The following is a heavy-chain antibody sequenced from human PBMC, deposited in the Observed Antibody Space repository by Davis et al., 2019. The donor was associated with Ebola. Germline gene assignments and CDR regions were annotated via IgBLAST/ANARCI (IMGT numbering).Heavy chain of an antibody. J-gene: IGHJ5*02. CDR1: GGSVSSGSYY. Sequence: PSETLSLTCTVSGGSVSSGSYYWSWIRQPPGKGLEWIGYIYYSGSTNYNPSLKSRVTISVDTSKNQFSLKLSSVTAADTAVYYCARGKNVLRFLEGFLSGWFDPWGQGTLVTVSS. CDR2: IYYSGST. D-gene: IGHD3-3*01. CDR3: ARGKNVLRFLEGFLSGWFDP. V-gene: IGHV4-61*01.